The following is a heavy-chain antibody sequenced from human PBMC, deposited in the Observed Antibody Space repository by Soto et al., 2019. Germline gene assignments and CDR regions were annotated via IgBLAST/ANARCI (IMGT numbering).Heavy chain of an antibody. CDR3: AKPLAPLRSSWYSP. CDR1: AGSFSGYY. J-gene: IGHJ5*02. Sequence: SETLSLPCAVYAGSFSGYYWSWIRQPPGKGLEWIGEINHSGSTNYNPSLKSRVTISVDTSKNQFSLKLSSVTAADTAVYYCAKPLAPLRSSWYSPWGQGTLVTVS. CDR2: INHSGST. D-gene: IGHD6-13*01. V-gene: IGHV4-34*01.